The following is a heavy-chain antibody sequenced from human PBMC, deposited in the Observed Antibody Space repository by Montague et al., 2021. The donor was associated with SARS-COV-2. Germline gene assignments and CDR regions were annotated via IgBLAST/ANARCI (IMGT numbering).Heavy chain of an antibody. J-gene: IGHJ6*02. CDR2: INHSGST. D-gene: IGHD2-15*01. CDR3: ARGRVVAATLSDYYYYGMDV. CDR1: GGSFSGYY. V-gene: IGHV4-34*01. Sequence: SETLSLTCAVYGGSFSGYYWSWIRQPPGKGLEWIGEINHSGSTNYNPSLKSRVTISVDTSKNQFSLELSSVTAADTAVYYCARGRVVAATLSDYYYYGMDVWGQGTTVTVSS.